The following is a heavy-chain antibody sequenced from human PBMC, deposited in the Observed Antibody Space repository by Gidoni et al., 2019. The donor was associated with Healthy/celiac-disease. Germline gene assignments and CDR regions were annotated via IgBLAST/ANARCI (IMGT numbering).Heavy chain of an antibody. CDR1: GGSISSYY. J-gene: IGHJ6*02. D-gene: IGHD3-16*01. CDR3: ARLYGLGGYYYYYGMDV. Sequence: QVQLQESGPGLVKPSETLSLTCTVSGGSISSYYWSWIRQPPGKGLEWIGYIYYSGSTNYNPSLKSRVTISVDTSKNQFSLKLSSVTAADTAVYYCARLYGLGGYYYYYGMDVWGQGTTVTVSS. V-gene: IGHV4-59*08. CDR2: IYYSGST.